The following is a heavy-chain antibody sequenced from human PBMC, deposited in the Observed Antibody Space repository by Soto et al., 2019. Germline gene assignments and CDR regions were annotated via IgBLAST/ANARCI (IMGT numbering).Heavy chain of an antibody. CDR1: GGSFSGYY. Sequence: PSETLSLTCAVYGGSFSGYYWSWIRQPPGKGLEWIGEINHSGSTNYNPSLKSRVTISVDTSKNQFSLKLSSVTAADTAVYYCERNEYSNWFDPWGQGTLVTVSS. V-gene: IGHV4-34*01. J-gene: IGHJ5*02. D-gene: IGHD6-6*01. CDR3: ERNEYSNWFDP. CDR2: INHSGST.